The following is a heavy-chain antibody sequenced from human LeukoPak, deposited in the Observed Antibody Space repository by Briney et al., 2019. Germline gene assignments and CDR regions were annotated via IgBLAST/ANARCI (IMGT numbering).Heavy chain of an antibody. CDR1: GYTFTGYY. J-gene: IGHJ4*02. D-gene: IGHD4-11*01. Sequence: ASVKVSCKASGYTFTGYYMHWVRQAPGQGLEWMGWISAYNGNTNYAQKLQGRVTMTTDTSTSTAYMELRSLRSDDTAVYYCARGRDYSNYGALDYWGQGTLVTVSS. CDR3: ARGRDYSNYGALDY. V-gene: IGHV1-18*04. CDR2: ISAYNGNT.